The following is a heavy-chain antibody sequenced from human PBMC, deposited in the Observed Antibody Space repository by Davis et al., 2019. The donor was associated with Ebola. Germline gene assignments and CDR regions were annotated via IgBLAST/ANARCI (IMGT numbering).Heavy chain of an antibody. Sequence: GGSLRLSCAASGFTFDDHAMHWVRQAPGKGLEWVSGITWNSDATAYADSVKGRFTISRDNTKNSLYLQMNSLRDEDTALYYCSRGGAVKFDYWGQGTLVTVSS. V-gene: IGHV3-9*01. D-gene: IGHD4-17*01. CDR1: GFTFDDHA. CDR2: ITWNSDAT. J-gene: IGHJ4*02. CDR3: SRGGAVKFDY.